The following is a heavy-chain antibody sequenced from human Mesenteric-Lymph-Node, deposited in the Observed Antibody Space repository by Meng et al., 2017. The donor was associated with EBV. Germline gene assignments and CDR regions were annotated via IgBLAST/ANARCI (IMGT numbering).Heavy chain of an antibody. J-gene: IGHJ4*02. CDR1: GFTFSYYY. Sequence: HVRLGESGGGLVKHGGSLRISCQASGFTFSYYYMSWIRQAPGKGLEWVAYISSSGTTIYYADSVKGRFNISRDNTRKSLYLQMNSLRVEDTAVDYCAREKFTNDYWGQGTLVTVSS. V-gene: IGHV3-11*01. CDR2: ISSSGTTI. CDR3: AREKFTNDY.